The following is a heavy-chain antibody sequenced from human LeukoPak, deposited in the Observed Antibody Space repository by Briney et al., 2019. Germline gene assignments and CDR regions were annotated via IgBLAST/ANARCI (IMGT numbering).Heavy chain of an antibody. CDR3: ANSGYGRVNYFDL. J-gene: IGHJ2*01. V-gene: IGHV3-30-3*01. CDR1: GFTFSSYV. CDR2: ISYDGSNK. Sequence: GGSLRLSCAASGFTFSSYVMHWVRQAPGKGLEWVAVISYDGSNKYYADSVKGRFTISSDNSNNTMYLQMNILRAEDTVVYYCANSGYGRVNYFDLWGRGTLVTVSS. D-gene: IGHD5-12*01.